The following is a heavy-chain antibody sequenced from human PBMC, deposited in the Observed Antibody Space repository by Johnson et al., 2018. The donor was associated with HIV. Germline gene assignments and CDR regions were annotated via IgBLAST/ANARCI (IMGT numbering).Heavy chain of an antibody. V-gene: IGHV3-11*01. Sequence: QVQLVESGGGLVKPGRSLRLSCAASGFTFSDYYMSWISQAPGKGLEWVSYISSSGSNIYYADSVKGRFTMSRDNAKNSLYLKMNSLRAEDTALHYCAKDKRRDGYNSDAFDIWGQGTMVTVSS. CDR2: ISSSGSNI. CDR1: GFTFSDYY. D-gene: IGHD5-24*01. CDR3: AKDKRRDGYNSDAFDI. J-gene: IGHJ3*02.